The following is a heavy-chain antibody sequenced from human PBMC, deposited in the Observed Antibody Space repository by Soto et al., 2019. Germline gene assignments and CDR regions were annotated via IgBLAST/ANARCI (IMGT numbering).Heavy chain of an antibody. CDR2: VYHTGDT. Sequence: SESLSLASGVSGGTVAISHWGSWVRQYPGRGLEWIGNVYHTGDTNFNPSLQSRVTFSVDKSNNQFSLRLTSVTAADTAVYFCAREIVTAGGNNYFDPWGPGTLVTVSS. CDR1: GGTVAISHW. V-gene: IGHV4-4*02. J-gene: IGHJ5*02. CDR3: AREIVTAGGNNYFDP. D-gene: IGHD2-21*02.